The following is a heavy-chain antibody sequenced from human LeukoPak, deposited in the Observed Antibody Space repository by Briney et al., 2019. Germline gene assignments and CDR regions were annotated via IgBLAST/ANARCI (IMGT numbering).Heavy chain of an antibody. CDR3: ARDPGGLGYDY. CDR2: ISRRYGNT. D-gene: IGHD3-16*01. J-gene: IGHJ4*02. V-gene: IGHV1-18*01. Sequence: ASVKVSCKASGFNFYDFGIIWVRLAPGQGLEWMGAISRRYGNTIFAQKFQDRVTMTTDTSTTTAYMELRSLSSDDTAVYYCARDPGGLGYDYWGQGTRVTVSS. CDR1: GFNFYDFG.